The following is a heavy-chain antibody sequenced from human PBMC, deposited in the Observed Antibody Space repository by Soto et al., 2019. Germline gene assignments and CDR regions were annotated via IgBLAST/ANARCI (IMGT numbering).Heavy chain of an antibody. CDR3: ARGRKIREVNTRTRGMDV. CDR1: GGSFSGYY. D-gene: IGHD3-10*01. CDR2: IHHSGGT. V-gene: IGHV4-34*01. Sequence: QVQLQQWGAGLLKPSETLSLTCAVYGGSFSGYYWSWLRRPPGKGLEWIGEIHHSGGTIYNPSLKSRVTISLDTSRSQFSRKETSVTAADTAVYYWARGRKIREVNTRTRGMDVWGQGTRVTVSS. J-gene: IGHJ6*02.